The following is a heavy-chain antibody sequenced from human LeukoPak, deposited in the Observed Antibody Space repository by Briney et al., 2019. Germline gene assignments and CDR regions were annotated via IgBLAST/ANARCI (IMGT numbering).Heavy chain of an antibody. CDR1: GYTFTSYY. CDR3: ARDADSSGYYRGYYFDY. D-gene: IGHD3-22*01. V-gene: IGHV1-46*01. J-gene: IGHJ4*02. Sequence: GASVKVSCKASGYTFTSYYMHWVRQAPGQGLEWMGIINPSGGSTSYAQKFQGRVTMTRDMSTSTAYMELRSLRSDDTAVYYCARDADSSGYYRGYYFDYWGQGTLVTVSS. CDR2: INPSGGST.